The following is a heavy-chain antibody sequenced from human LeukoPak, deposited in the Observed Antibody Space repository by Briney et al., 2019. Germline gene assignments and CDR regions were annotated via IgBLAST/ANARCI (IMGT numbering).Heavy chain of an antibody. V-gene: IGHV1-8*03. J-gene: IGHJ4*02. D-gene: IGHD6-6*01. CDR3: ARARRIAARPGMAYHFDY. Sequence: ASVKVSCKASGYTFTSYDINWVRQATGQGLEWMGWMNPNSGNTGYAQKFQGRVTITRNTSISTAYMELSSLRSEDTAVYYCARARRIAARPGMAYHFDYWGQGTLVTVSS. CDR2: MNPNSGNT. CDR1: GYTFTSYD.